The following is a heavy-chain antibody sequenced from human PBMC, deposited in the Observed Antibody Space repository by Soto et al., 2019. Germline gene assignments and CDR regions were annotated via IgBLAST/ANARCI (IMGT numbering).Heavy chain of an antibody. D-gene: IGHD3-3*01. CDR1: GFTFSSYA. J-gene: IGHJ3*02. CDR2: ISGSGGST. Sequence: SRGGLVPPGGSLRLSCAASGFTFSSYAMSWVRQAPGKGLEWVSAISGSGGSTYYADSVKGRFTISRDNSKNTLYLQMNSLRAQDTAVYYCAKDLLTIFGVVIVGDDAFDIWGQGTMVTVSS. CDR3: AKDLLTIFGVVIVGDDAFDI. V-gene: IGHV3-23*01.